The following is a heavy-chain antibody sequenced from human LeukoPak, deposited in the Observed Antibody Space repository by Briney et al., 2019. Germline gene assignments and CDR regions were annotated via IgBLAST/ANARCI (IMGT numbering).Heavy chain of an antibody. CDR3: ARYNCNYGAPAEYYGMDV. J-gene: IGHJ6*02. V-gene: IGHV1-69*04. CDR1: GGTFISSA. D-gene: IGHD1-7*01. CDR2: IIPILGIA. Sequence: SVKVSCKASGGTFISSATSWVRQAPGQGLEWMGRIIPILGIANYAQKFQGRVTITADKSTSTAYMELSSLRSEDTAVYYCARYNCNYGAPAEYYGMDVWGQGTTVTVSS.